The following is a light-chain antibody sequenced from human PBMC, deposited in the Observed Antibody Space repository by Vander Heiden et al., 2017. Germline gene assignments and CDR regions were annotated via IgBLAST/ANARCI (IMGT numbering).Light chain of an antibody. V-gene: IGLV3-21*02. CDR2: DDT. Sequence: SYVLTQPPSVSVAPGQTAKISCGGNNIESKSVHWYQHNPGQAHVLVVYDDTDRPSGIPERFSGSNAGNTATLTISRVEEGDEADYYCQVWDSSSDHRVFGGGTKLTVV. CDR1: NIESKS. CDR3: QVWDSSSDHRV. J-gene: IGLJ2*01.